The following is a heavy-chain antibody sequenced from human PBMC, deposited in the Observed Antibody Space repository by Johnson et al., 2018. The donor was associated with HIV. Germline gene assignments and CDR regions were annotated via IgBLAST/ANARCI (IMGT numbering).Heavy chain of an antibody. CDR1: GFTFSSYA. J-gene: IGHJ3*02. Sequence: QVQLVESGGGVVQPGRSLRLSCAASGFTFSSYAMHWVRQAPAKGLEWVSVIYSGENTYYADSVKGRFTISRDNSKNTLYLQMNSLRAEDTAVYYCARVYSSSSAHAFDIWGQGTMVTVSS. CDR3: ARVYSSSSAHAFDI. CDR2: IYSGENT. V-gene: IGHV3-NL1*01. D-gene: IGHD6-6*01.